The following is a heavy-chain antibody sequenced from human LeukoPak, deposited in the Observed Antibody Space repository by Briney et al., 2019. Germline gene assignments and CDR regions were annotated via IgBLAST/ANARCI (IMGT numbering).Heavy chain of an antibody. V-gene: IGHV3-21*01. CDR2: ISGSSNYI. J-gene: IGHJ4*02. Sequence: GESLRLSCAASGFIFSSYSVNWVRQAPGKGREWVSSISGSSNYIYYADSVKGRFTISRHNAKNSLYLQMNSLRAEDTAVYYCARLGDYSGFDRSPIDYGGQGILTTVS. CDR1: GFIFSSYS. CDR3: ARLGDYSGFDRSPIDY. D-gene: IGHD1-26*01.